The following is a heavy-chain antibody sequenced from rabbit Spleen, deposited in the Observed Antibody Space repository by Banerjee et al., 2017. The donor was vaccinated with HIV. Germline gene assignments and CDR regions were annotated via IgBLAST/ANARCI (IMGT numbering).Heavy chain of an antibody. D-gene: IGHD8-1*01. Sequence: EESGGDLVKPGASLTLTCTASGFSFSNSDYMYWVRQAPGKGLEWIGCIYTGSGSTYYASWAKGRFTISKTSSTTVTLQMTSLTVADTATYFCARDTGSSFSSYGMDLWGPGTLVTVS. J-gene: IGHJ6*01. CDR1: GFSFSNSDY. CDR2: IYTGSGST. CDR3: ARDTGSSFSSYGMDL. V-gene: IGHV1S40*01.